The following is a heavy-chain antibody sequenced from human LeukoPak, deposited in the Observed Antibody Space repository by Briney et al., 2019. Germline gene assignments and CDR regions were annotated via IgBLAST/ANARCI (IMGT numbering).Heavy chain of an antibody. CDR2: ISYDGSNK. CDR1: GFTFSSYE. J-gene: IGHJ4*02. CDR3: ARGRSIAARPEFHY. D-gene: IGHD6-6*01. V-gene: IGHV3-30*03. Sequence: GGSLRLSCAASGFTFSSYEMNWVRQAPGKGLEWVAVISYDGSNKYYADSVKGRFTISRDNSKNTLYLQMNSLRAEDTAVYYCARGRSIAARPEFHYWGQGTLVTVSS.